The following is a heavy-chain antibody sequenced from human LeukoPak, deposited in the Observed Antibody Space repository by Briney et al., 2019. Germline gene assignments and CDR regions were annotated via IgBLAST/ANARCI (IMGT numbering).Heavy chain of an antibody. J-gene: IGHJ5*02. CDR3: ARGGYYGSGNDFRFDP. D-gene: IGHD3-10*01. CDR1: GGSISSYY. Sequence: SETLSLTCTVSGGSISSYYWSWIRQPPGKGLEGIGYIYYSGSTNYKPSLKSRVTILVATSKNQFSLKLSSVTAADTAVYYCARGGYYGSGNDFRFDPWGQGTLVTVSS. CDR2: IYYSGST. V-gene: IGHV4-59*01.